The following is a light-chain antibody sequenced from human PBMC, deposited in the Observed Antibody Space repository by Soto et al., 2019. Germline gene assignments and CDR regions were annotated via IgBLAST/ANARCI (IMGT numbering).Light chain of an antibody. CDR2: DVD. J-gene: IGLJ3*02. V-gene: IGLV2-11*01. CDR1: SSDVGDSDS. Sequence: QSALTQPRSVSGSFGQSVTISCTGTSSDVGDSDSVSWYQQHPGRAPKLMISDVDKRPSGVPDRFSGSKSGNTASLTISGLQSDDGADYYCCSYAGSHTWVFGGGTKLTVL. CDR3: CSYAGSHTWV.